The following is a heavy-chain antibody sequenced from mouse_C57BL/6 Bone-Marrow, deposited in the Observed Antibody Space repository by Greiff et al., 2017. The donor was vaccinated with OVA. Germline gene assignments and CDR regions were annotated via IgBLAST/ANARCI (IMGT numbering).Heavy chain of an antibody. V-gene: IGHV1-64*01. CDR2: IPPNSGST. D-gene: IGHD2-5*01. CDR1: GYTFTSYW. J-gene: IGHJ2*01. CDR3: ARGDDYSNYDYFDY. Sequence: QVQLQQPGAELVKPGASVKLSCKASGYTFTSYWMHWVKQRPGQGLEWIGMIPPNSGSTNYNEKFKSKATLTVDKSSSTAYMQLSSLTSEDSAVYYCARGDDYSNYDYFDYWGQGTTLTVSS.